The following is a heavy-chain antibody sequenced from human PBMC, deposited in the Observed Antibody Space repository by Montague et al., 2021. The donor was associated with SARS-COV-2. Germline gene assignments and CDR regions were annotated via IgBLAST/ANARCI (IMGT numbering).Heavy chain of an antibody. J-gene: IGHJ6*03. CDR2: IWYDGTHK. CDR1: GFTFSNYD. Sequence: SLRLSCAASGFTFSNYDMHWVRQAPGKGLEWVALIWYDGTHKYYADSVKGRFTISRDNSKNTLFLQMNSLRAEDTAVYYCARDSRTDFDWLFPDSGSYYYYMDVWGKGTTVTVSS. D-gene: IGHD3-9*01. V-gene: IGHV3-33*01. CDR3: ARDSRTDFDWLFPDSGSYYYYMDV.